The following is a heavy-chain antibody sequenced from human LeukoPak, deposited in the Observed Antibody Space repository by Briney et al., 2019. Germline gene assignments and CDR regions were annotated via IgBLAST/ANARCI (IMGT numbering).Heavy chain of an antibody. J-gene: IGHJ4*02. CDR3: AKDWNYYDTSGYGPDY. V-gene: IGHV3-30*18. CDR1: GFTFSSYG. CDR2: ISYDGSNK. Sequence: GGSLRLSCAASGFTFSSYGMHWVRQAPGKGLEWVALISYDGSNKYYADSVKGRFTISRDNSKNTLYLQMNSLRAEDTAVYYCAKDWNYYDTSGYGPDYWGQGPLVTVSS. D-gene: IGHD3-22*01.